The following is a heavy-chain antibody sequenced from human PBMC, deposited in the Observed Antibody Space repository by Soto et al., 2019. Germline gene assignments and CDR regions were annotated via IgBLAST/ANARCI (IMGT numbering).Heavy chain of an antibody. CDR1: GGSINGYY. CDR2: FHFSGST. D-gene: IGHD5-18*01. Sequence: QVQLQESGPGLVKPSETLSLTCTVSGGSINGYYWTWLRQSPTNGLEWIGYFHFSGSTKCNPSLESRLTISADTSKNQISLTLSSVTAADTAVYYCARASGYSYGYDDFFDNWGQGTLANVSS. V-gene: IGHV4-59*01. J-gene: IGHJ4*01. CDR3: ARASGYSYGYDDFFDN.